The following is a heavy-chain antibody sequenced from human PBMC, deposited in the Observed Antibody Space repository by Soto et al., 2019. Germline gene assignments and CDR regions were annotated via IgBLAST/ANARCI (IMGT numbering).Heavy chain of an antibody. Sequence: QLQLQESGPGLVKPSETLSLTCTVSGGSISSSSYYWGWIRQPPGKGLEWIGSIYYSGSTYYNPSLKSRVTISVDTSKNQFSLKLSSVTAADTAVYYCAALTYYDILTGYYTIDAFDIWGQGTMVTVSS. CDR3: AALTYYDILTGYYTIDAFDI. D-gene: IGHD3-9*01. V-gene: IGHV4-39*01. CDR2: IYYSGST. J-gene: IGHJ3*02. CDR1: GGSISSSSYY.